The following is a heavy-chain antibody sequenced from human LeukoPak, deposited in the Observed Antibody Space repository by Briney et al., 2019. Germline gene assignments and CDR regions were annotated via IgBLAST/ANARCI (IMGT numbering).Heavy chain of an antibody. CDR2: IYYSGST. CDR3: AREGLQYYYDALGWFDP. Sequence: SQTLSLTCTVSGGSISSGGYYWSWIRQHPGKGLEWIGYIYYSGSTYYNPSLKSRVTISVDTSKNQFSLELSSVTAADTAVYYCAREGLQYYYDALGWFDPWGQGTLVTVSS. V-gene: IGHV4-31*03. D-gene: IGHD3-22*01. J-gene: IGHJ5*02. CDR1: GGSISSGGYY.